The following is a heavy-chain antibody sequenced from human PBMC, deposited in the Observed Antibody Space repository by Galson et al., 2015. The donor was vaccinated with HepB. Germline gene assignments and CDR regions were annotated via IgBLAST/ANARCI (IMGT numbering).Heavy chain of an antibody. J-gene: IGHJ4*02. CDR2: IDNSGST. CDR3: ARGFWGLPLDY. Sequence: ETLSLTCTVSGGSISSYYWNWIRQPPGRGLEWIGYIDNSGSTNYNPSLKSRVTISVDTSKNQFSLKVYSMTAADTALYYCARGFWGLPLDYWGQGTLVTVSS. D-gene: IGHD3-16*01. CDR1: GGSISSYY. V-gene: IGHV4-59*01.